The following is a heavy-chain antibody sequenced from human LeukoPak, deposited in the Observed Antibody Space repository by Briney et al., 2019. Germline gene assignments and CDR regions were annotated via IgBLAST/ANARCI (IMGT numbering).Heavy chain of an antibody. Sequence: SETLSLTCTVSGGAISTYYWSWIRQTPGMGLEWIGYIYYTGSTNYNPSLKGRVTISVDASKNQFSLKMSSMTAADTAVYYCARAQGYSSGWDFQHWGQGTLVTVSS. J-gene: IGHJ1*01. V-gene: IGHV4-59*01. CDR2: IYYTGST. CDR3: ARAQGYSSGWDFQH. CDR1: GGAISTYY. D-gene: IGHD6-19*01.